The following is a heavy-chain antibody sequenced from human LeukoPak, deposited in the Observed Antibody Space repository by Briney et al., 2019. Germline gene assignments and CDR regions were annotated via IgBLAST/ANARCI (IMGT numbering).Heavy chain of an antibody. D-gene: IGHD2-15*01. V-gene: IGHV3-23*01. Sequence: PGGSLRLSCAASGFTFSSYAMSWVRQAPGKGLEWVSGISGSGGSTDYADSVKGRFTISRDNSKNTLYLQMDSLRVEDTAVYYCARGHQGCSGGSCYPAFDCWGQGTLVTVSS. CDR1: GFTFSSYA. CDR3: ARGHQGCSGGSCYPAFDC. CDR2: ISGSGGST. J-gene: IGHJ4*02.